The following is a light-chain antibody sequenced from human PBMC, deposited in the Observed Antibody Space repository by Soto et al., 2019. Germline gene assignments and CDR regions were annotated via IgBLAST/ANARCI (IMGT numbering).Light chain of an antibody. CDR1: SSDVGGYNY. J-gene: IGLJ1*01. V-gene: IGLV2-14*01. CDR3: SSYTSSSTLYV. CDR2: DVS. Sequence: QPVLTQPASVSGSPGQSITISCTGTSSDVGGYNYVSWYQQHPGKAPKLMIYDVSNRPLGVSNRFSGSKSGNTASLTISGLQAEDEADYYCSSYTSSSTLYVFGTGTKLTVL.